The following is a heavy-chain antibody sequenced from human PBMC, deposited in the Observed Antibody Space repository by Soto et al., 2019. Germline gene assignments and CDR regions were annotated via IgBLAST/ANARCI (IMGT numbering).Heavy chain of an antibody. CDR1: GFTFKNYG. CDR3: VRVLGRYYGSGSYQGLDV. V-gene: IGHV3-33*01. J-gene: IGHJ6*02. D-gene: IGHD3-10*01. CDR2: IWYDGSNE. Sequence: QVQLVESGGGVVQPGRSLRLSCAASGFTFKNYGMHWVRQAPGKGLEWVAVIWYDGSNEYYADSVKGRFTISRDNSKNTVYLQMNSLRGADMALYYCVRVLGRYYGSGSYQGLDVWGQGTTVTVSS.